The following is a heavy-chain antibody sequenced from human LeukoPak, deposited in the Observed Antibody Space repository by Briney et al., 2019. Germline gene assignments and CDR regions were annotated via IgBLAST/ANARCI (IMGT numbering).Heavy chain of an antibody. CDR1: GFTFSKYW. Sequence: GGSLRLSCAASGFTFSKYWMHWVRQAPGKGLVWLSRINNDATSTTYTDSVKGRFTISRDNAQNTLFLQMKSLRVDDTAVYYCARVTSSLKALDYWGQGTLVTVSS. J-gene: IGHJ4*02. CDR3: ARVTSSLKALDY. CDR2: INNDATST. V-gene: IGHV3-74*01. D-gene: IGHD6-6*01.